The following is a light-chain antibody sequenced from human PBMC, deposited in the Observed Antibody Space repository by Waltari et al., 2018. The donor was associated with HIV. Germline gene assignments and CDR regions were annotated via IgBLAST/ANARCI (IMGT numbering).Light chain of an antibody. J-gene: IGLJ2*01. V-gene: IGLV2-14*03. CDR1: SSDIGSFDY. CDR3: CSYSDSGTIL. Sequence: SALTQPASVSGSPGQSITISCLGASSDIGSFDYVSWYQQHPDKAPKLILYDVTYRPSGVSGRCSGSRSGSMASLTISGLQPEDEADYFCCSYSDSGTILFGGGTRVTVL. CDR2: DVT.